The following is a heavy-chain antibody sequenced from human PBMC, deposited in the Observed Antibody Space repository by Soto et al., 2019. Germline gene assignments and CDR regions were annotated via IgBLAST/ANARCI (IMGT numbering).Heavy chain of an antibody. Sequence: GGSLRLSCAASGFTFSSYSMNWVRQAPGKGLEWVSSISSSSSYIYYADSVKGRFTISRDNAKNSLYLQMNSLRAEDTAVYYCARDIVVVVAASLDAFDIWGQGTMVTVSS. CDR3: ARDIVVVVAASLDAFDI. CDR2: ISSSSSYI. D-gene: IGHD2-15*01. V-gene: IGHV3-21*01. J-gene: IGHJ3*02. CDR1: GFTFSSYS.